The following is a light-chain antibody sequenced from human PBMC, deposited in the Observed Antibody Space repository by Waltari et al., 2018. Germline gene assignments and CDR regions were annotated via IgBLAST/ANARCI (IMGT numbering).Light chain of an antibody. J-gene: IGKJ5*01. CDR2: DAS. CDR3: QQRSSWPPRT. CDR1: QTVGSY. Sequence: EIVLTQSPATLSLSPGERATLSCRASQTVGSYLAWYQQKPGQAPRLLIYDASTRATGSPARFSGSGSGTDFTLTISRLEPEDFAVYYCQQRSSWPPRTFGQGTRLESK. V-gene: IGKV3-11*01.